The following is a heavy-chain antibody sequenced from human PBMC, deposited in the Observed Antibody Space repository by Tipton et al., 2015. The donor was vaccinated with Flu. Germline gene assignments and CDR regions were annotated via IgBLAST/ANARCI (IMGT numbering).Heavy chain of an antibody. D-gene: IGHD2-15*01. J-gene: IGHJ5*02. CDR2: INHSGST. V-gene: IGHV4-34*01. CDR1: GGSFSGYY. CDR3: AREGDDCSGGSCYSGGWFAP. Sequence: LSLTCAVYGGSFSGYYWSWIRQPPGKGLEWIGEINHSGSTNYNPSLKSRVTISVDTSKNQFSLKLSSVTAADTAVYYCAREGDDCSGGSCYSGGWFAPWGQGTLVTVSS.